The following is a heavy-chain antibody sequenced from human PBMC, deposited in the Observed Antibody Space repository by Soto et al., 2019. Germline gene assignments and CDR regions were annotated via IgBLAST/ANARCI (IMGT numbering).Heavy chain of an antibody. CDR2: ISSNGGST. Sequence: EVQLVESGGGLVQPGGSLRLSCAASGFTFSSYAMHWVRQAQGKGLEYVSAISSNGGSTYYANSVKGRFTISRDNSKNTLYLQMGSLRAEDMAVYYCARDMYGDYDRSYYYYYMDVWGKGTTVTVSS. J-gene: IGHJ6*03. CDR1: GFTFSSYA. D-gene: IGHD4-17*01. CDR3: ARDMYGDYDRSYYYYYMDV. V-gene: IGHV3-64*01.